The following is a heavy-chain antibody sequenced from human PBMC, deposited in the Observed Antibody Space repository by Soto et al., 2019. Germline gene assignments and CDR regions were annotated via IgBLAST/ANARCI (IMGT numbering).Heavy chain of an antibody. CDR1: GGSFSGYY. CDR2: INHSGST. CDR3: ARGERKRITMVRGNWFDP. V-gene: IGHV4-34*01. D-gene: IGHD3-10*01. J-gene: IGHJ5*02. Sequence: QVQLQQWGAGLLKPSETLSLTCAVYGGSFSGYYWSWIRQPPGKGLEWIGEINHSGSTNYNPSLKRRVTISVDTSKNQFSLKLSSVTAADTAVYYCARGERKRITMVRGNWFDPWGQGTLVTVSS.